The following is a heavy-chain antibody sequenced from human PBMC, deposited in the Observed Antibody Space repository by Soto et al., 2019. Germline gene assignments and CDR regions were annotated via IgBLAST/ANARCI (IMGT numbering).Heavy chain of an antibody. CDR3: ARVGAAAAGPYYYYYGMDV. J-gene: IGHJ6*02. CDR1: GGSFSGYY. CDR2: INHSGST. Sequence: QVQLQQWGAGLLKPSETLSLTCAVYGGSFSGYYWSWIRQPPGKGLEWIGEINHSGSTNYNPSIKSRVTISVDTSKNQFSLKLSSVTAADTAVYYCARVGAAAAGPYYYYYGMDVWGQGTTVTVSS. D-gene: IGHD6-13*01. V-gene: IGHV4-34*01.